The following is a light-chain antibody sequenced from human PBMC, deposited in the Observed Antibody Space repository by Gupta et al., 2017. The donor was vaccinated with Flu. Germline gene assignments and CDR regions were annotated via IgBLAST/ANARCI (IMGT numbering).Light chain of an antibody. CDR1: SSNIASNA. V-gene: IGLV1-44*01. CDR2: GSI. J-gene: IGLJ1*01. Sequence: VLSQPPSASGTPGQRITITCSGSSSNIASNALNWHQQVPGNYPPLLIDGSIQRPSGVPDRFAGSTSCTSASLDIRARQSEDDADEDGSEWDASMNGKEVFGTGTKVTVL. CDR3: SEWDASMNGKEV.